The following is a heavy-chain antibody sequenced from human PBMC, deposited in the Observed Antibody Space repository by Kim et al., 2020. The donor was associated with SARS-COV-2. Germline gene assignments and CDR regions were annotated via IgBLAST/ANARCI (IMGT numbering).Heavy chain of an antibody. Sequence: GGSLRLSCEVSGVTFSNYAMSWVRQAPGKGLGWVSSIGGSGVYIYYADSVKGRVTVSRDNSKNTLYLHMNSLSVEDTALYYCAKVFGSEHYYMYSWGQGMLVTVSS. V-gene: IGHV3-23*01. CDR2: IGGSGVYI. CDR3: AKVFGSEHYYMYS. D-gene: IGHD3-10*01. CDR1: GVTFSNYA. J-gene: IGHJ5*02.